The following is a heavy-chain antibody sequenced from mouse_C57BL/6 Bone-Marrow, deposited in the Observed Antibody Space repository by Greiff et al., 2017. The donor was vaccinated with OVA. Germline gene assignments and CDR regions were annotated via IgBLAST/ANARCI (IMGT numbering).Heavy chain of an antibody. CDR2: IYPGGGYT. J-gene: IGHJ4*01. Sequence: QVQLKQSGAELVRPGTSVKMSCKASGYTFTNYWIGWAKQRPGHGLEWIGDIYPGGGYTNYNEKFKGKATLTVDKSSSTAYMQFRSLTSEDSANSYCARKNYRCCYAMDYWGQGTSVTVSS. CDR3: ARKNYRCCYAMDY. D-gene: IGHD2-14*01. V-gene: IGHV1-63*01. CDR1: GYTFTNYW.